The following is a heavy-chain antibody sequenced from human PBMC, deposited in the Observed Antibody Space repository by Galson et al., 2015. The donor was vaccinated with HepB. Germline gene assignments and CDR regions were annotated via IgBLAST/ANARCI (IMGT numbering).Heavy chain of an antibody. CDR1: GFTFSSYC. D-gene: IGHD1-7*01. CDR3: ARSPTENWNYVRFDY. V-gene: IGHV3-7*01. J-gene: IGHJ4*02. Sequence: SLRLSCAASGFTFSSYCMSWVRQAPGKGLEWVANIKQDGSEKYYVDSVKGRFTISRDNAKSSLYLQMNSLRAEDTAVYYCARSPTENWNYVRFDYWGQGTLVTVSS. CDR2: IKQDGSEK.